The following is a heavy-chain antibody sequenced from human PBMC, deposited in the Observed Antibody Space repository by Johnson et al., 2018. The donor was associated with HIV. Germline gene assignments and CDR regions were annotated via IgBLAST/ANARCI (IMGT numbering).Heavy chain of an antibody. CDR3: ASGAYYDFWSGLAHAFDI. V-gene: IGHV3-30*03. D-gene: IGHD3-3*01. CDR1: GFTFSSYG. J-gene: IGHJ3*02. CDR2: ISYDGNNK. Sequence: QVQLVESGGGVVQPGRSLRLSCAASGFTFSSYGMHWVRQAPGKGLEWVAVISYDGNNKYYVDSVKGRFTISRDNSKNTLYMEMNSLRAEDTAVYYCASGAYYDFWSGLAHAFDIWGQGTMGTVSS.